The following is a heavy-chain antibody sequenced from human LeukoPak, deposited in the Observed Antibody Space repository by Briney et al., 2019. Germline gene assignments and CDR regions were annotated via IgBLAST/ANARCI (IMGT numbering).Heavy chain of an antibody. J-gene: IGHJ5*02. Sequence: SETLSLTCTVSGGSISSSSYYWGWIRQPPGKGLEWIGSIYYSGSTYYNPSLKSRVTISVDTSKNQFSLKLSSVTAADTAVYYCARDIRYCSGGSCQKYNWFDPWGQGTLVTVSS. CDR1: GGSISSSSYY. CDR2: IYYSGST. CDR3: ARDIRYCSGGSCQKYNWFDP. D-gene: IGHD2-15*01. V-gene: IGHV4-39*07.